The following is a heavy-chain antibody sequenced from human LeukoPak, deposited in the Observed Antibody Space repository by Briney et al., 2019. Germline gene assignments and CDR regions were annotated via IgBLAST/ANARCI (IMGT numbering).Heavy chain of an antibody. D-gene: IGHD3-16*02. V-gene: IGHV1-18*01. CDR2: ISAYNGNT. Sequence: ASVKVSCKASGYTSTSYGISWVRQAPGQGLEWMGWISAYNGNTNYAQKLQGRVTMTTDTSTSTAYMELRSLRSDDTAVYYCAREFIGDYVWGSYRYCDYWGQGTLVTVSS. J-gene: IGHJ4*02. CDR3: AREFIGDYVWGSYRYCDY. CDR1: GYTSTSYG.